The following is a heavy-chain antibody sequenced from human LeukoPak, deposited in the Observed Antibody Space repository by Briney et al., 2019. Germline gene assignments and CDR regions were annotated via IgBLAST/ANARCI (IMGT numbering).Heavy chain of an antibody. CDR3: APYYYGSGSATNSFDY. D-gene: IGHD3-10*01. Sequence: GGSLRLSCAASGFTFSSYEMNWFRQAPGKGLEGVSYISSSGSTIYYADSVKGRFTISRDNAKDSLYLQMNSLRAEDTAVYYCAPYYYGSGSATNSFDYWGQGTLVTVSS. CDR1: GFTFSSYE. CDR2: ISSSGSTI. V-gene: IGHV3-48*03. J-gene: IGHJ4*02.